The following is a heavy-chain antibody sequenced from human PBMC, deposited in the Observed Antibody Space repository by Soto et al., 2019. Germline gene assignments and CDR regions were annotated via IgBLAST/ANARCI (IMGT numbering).Heavy chain of an antibody. CDR1: GFTFSSYA. J-gene: IGHJ6*02. D-gene: IGHD6-6*01. CDR3: ARDQGSSSVLISFYYYGMDV. Sequence: QVQLVESGGGVVQPGRSLRLSCAASGFTFSSYAMHWVRQAPGKGLEWVAVISYDGSNKYYAGSVKGRFTISRDNSKNTLYLQMNSLRAEDTAVYYCARDQGSSSVLISFYYYGMDVWGQGTTVTVSS. V-gene: IGHV3-30-3*01. CDR2: ISYDGSNK.